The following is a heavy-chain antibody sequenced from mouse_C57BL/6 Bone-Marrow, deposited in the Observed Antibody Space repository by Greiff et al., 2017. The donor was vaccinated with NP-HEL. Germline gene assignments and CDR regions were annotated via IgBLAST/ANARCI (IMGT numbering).Heavy chain of an antibody. Sequence: QVQLQQPGAELVKPGASVKMSCKASGYTFTSYWITWVKQRPGQGLEWIGDIYPGSGSTNYNEKFKSKATLTVDTSSSTAYMQLSSLTSEDSAVYYCAILHYGSSPFDYWGQGTTLTVSS. CDR3: AILHYGSSPFDY. J-gene: IGHJ2*01. CDR1: GYTFTSYW. V-gene: IGHV1-55*01. CDR2: IYPGSGST. D-gene: IGHD1-1*01.